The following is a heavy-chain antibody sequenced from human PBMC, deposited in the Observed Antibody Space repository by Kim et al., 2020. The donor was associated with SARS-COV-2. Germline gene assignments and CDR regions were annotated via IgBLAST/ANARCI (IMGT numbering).Heavy chain of an antibody. CDR2: IYHSGST. V-gene: IGHV4-4*02. Sequence: SETLSLTCAVSGGSISSSNWWSWVRQPPGKGLEWIGEIYHSGSTNYNPSLKSRVTISVDKSKNQFSLKLSSVTAADTAVYYCARDRGDSGYDGFDPWGQGTLVTVSS. J-gene: IGHJ5*02. CDR1: GGSISSSNW. D-gene: IGHD5-12*01. CDR3: ARDRGDSGYDGFDP.